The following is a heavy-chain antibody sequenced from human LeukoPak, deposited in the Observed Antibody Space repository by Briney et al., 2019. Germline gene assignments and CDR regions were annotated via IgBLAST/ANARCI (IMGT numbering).Heavy chain of an antibody. CDR3: ARGKLWSAPHYYYYYYGMVV. CDR2: IIPIFGTA. J-gene: IGHJ6*02. CDR1: GGTFSSYA. Sequence: SVKVSCKASGGTFSSYAISWVRQAPGQGLEWMGGIIPIFGTANYAQKFQGRVTITADESTSTAYMELSSLRSEDTAVYYCARGKLWSAPHYYYYYYGMVVWGQGTTVTVSS. V-gene: IGHV1-69*13. D-gene: IGHD5-18*01.